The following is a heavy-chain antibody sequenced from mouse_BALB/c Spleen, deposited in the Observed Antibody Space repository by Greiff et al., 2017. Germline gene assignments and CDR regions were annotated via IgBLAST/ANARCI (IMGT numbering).Heavy chain of an antibody. Sequence: EVMLVESGGGLVQPGGSRKLSCAASGFTFSSFGMHWVRQAPEKGLEWVAYISSGSSTIYYADTVKGRFTISRDNPKNTLFLQMTSLRSEDTAMYYCARGGYYGRFAYWGQGTLVTVSA. J-gene: IGHJ3*01. CDR2: ISSGSSTI. CDR1: GFTFSSFG. D-gene: IGHD1-2*01. V-gene: IGHV5-17*02. CDR3: ARGGYYGRFAY.